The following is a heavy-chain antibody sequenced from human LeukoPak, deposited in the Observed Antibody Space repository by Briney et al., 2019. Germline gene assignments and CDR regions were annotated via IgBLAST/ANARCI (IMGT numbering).Heavy chain of an antibody. V-gene: IGHV4-34*01. D-gene: IGHD3-10*01. CDR3: ARVELYGSGSYTVDY. Sequence: PSETLSLTCAVYGGSFSGYYWSWIRQPPGKGLEWIGEINHSGSTNYNPSLKSRVTISVDTSKNQFSLKLSSVTAADTAVYYCARVELYGSGSYTVDYWGQGTLVTVSS. J-gene: IGHJ4*02. CDR1: GGSFSGYY. CDR2: INHSGST.